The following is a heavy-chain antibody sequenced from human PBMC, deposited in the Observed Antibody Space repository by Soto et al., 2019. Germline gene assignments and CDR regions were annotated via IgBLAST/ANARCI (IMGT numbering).Heavy chain of an antibody. CDR3: AKETYYGSGSYYPYYYYYYGMDV. CDR1: GFTFSSYG. CDR2: ISYDGSNK. Sequence: SGGSLRLSCAASGFTFSSYGMHWVRQAPGKGLEWVAVISYDGSNKYYADSVKGRFTISRDNSKNTLYLQMNSLRAEDTAVYYCAKETYYGSGSYYPYYYYYYGMDVWGQGTTVTVSS. J-gene: IGHJ6*02. V-gene: IGHV3-30*18. D-gene: IGHD3-10*01.